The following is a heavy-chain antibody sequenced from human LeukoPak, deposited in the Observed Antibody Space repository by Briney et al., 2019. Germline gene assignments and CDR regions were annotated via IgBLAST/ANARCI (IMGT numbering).Heavy chain of an antibody. D-gene: IGHD3-22*01. Sequence: GSLSLSCAAPGFTFISYAMSWVRQAPGRGPEWVSAISGSGGSTYYADSVKGRFTISRDNSNNMLYLQMNSLRAEDTAVYYCAKASAMIVVVSKHFDYWGQGTLVTVSS. J-gene: IGHJ4*02. V-gene: IGHV3-23*01. CDR1: GFTFISYA. CDR3: AKASAMIVVVSKHFDY. CDR2: ISGSGGST.